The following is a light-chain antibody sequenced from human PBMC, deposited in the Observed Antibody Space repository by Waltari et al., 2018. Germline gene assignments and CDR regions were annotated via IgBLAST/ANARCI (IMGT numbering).Light chain of an antibody. V-gene: IGKV1-5*03. CDR1: QTISSW. CDR2: KAS. CDR3: LQYNHWPPWT. J-gene: IGKJ1*01. Sequence: DIQMTQSPSTLSASVGDRVTITCRASQTISSWLAWYQQKPGKAPQLLISKASSLESGVPSRVGGSGSGTEFTLTISSLQSEDFAVYHCLQYNHWPPWTFGQGTKVEIK.